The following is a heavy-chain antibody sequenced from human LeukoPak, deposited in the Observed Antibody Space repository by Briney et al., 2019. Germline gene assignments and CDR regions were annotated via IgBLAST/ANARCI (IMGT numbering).Heavy chain of an antibody. CDR2: ITSSSSHI. CDR1: GFAFNSYT. J-gene: IGHJ6*03. Sequence: GGSLRLSCEASGFAFNSYTITWVRQAPGKGLESVSSITSSSSHIYIADSVRGRFTISRDNAKNSLFLQMSSLRVEDTAVYYCARVAQGATTENSFYYYMDVRGKGTTVTVSS. CDR3: ARVAQGATTENSFYYYMDV. D-gene: IGHD4-11*01. V-gene: IGHV3-21*01.